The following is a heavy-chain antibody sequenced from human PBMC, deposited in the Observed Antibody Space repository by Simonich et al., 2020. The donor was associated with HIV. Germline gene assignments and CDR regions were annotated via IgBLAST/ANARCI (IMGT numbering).Heavy chain of an antibody. J-gene: IGHJ4*02. CDR3: ATSSGGNEY. D-gene: IGHD3-10*01. Sequence: HVQLQQWGSGLLKPSETLSLTCAVYGWSFSGYHRSWIRQPPGNGLEWIGEITPIGRANYNPALTSRVTISLHTSKKQFSLKVNSVTAADTAVYYCATSSGGNEYWGQGTLVTVSS. CDR1: GWSFSGYH. CDR2: ITPIGRA. V-gene: IGHV4-34*01.